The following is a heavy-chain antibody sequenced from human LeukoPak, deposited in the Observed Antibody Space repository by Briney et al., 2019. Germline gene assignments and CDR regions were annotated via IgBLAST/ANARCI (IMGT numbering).Heavy chain of an antibody. CDR3: ARGYCSGGSCRYYFDY. CDR2: INHSGST. Sequence: SETLSLTCAVSGYSISSGYSWSWIRQSPEKGLEWIGEINHSGSTNYNPSLKSRVTISVDTSKNQFSLKLSSVTAADTAVYYCARGYCSGGSCRYYFDYWGQGTLVTVSS. D-gene: IGHD2-15*01. V-gene: IGHV4-34*01. CDR1: GYSISSGYS. J-gene: IGHJ4*02.